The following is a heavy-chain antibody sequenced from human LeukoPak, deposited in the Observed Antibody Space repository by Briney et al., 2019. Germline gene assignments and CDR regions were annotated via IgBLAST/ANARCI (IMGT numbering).Heavy chain of an antibody. J-gene: IGHJ2*01. Sequence: GGSLRLSCAASGFTFSSYAMGWVRQAPGKGLEWVSAISGSGGSTYYADSLKGRFIISRDNSKNTLLLQMNSLRAEDTAVYYCAKGRRDGYNSYWYFDLWGRGTLVTVSS. V-gene: IGHV3-23*01. CDR1: GFTFSSYA. D-gene: IGHD5-24*01. CDR2: ISGSGGST. CDR3: AKGRRDGYNSYWYFDL.